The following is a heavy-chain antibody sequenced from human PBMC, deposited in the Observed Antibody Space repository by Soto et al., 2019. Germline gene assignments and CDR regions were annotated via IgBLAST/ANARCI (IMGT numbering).Heavy chain of an antibody. CDR1: GFTFSDYY. J-gene: IGHJ5*02. D-gene: IGHD1-7*01. CDR3: ARDQTGTTTWFDP. Sequence: QVQLVESGGGLVKPGGSLRLSCAASGFTFSDYYMSWIRQAPGKGLEWVSYISSSSSYTNYADSVKGRFTISRDNAKNSLYLQMNSLRAEDTAVYYCARDQTGTTTWFDPWGQGTLVTVSS. V-gene: IGHV3-11*06. CDR2: ISSSSSYT.